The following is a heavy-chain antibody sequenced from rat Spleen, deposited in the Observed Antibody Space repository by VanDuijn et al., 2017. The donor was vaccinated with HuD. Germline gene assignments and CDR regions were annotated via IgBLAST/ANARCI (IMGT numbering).Heavy chain of an antibody. J-gene: IGHJ3*01. CDR1: GHSITSSYR. CDR2: INSAGTT. V-gene: IGHV3-3*01. D-gene: IGHD1-6*01. Sequence: EVQLQESGPGPVKVSESLSLTCSVTGHSITSSYRWNWIRKFPGNTLAWMGYINSAGTTNYNPSLKSRISITRDTSKNQFFLQVNSVSSEDTATYYCARQRVYTTDAFAYWGQGTLVTVSS. CDR3: ARQRVYTTDAFAY.